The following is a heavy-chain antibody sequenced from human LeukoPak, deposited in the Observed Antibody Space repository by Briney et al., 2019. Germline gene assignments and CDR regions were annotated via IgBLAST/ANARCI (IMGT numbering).Heavy chain of an antibody. CDR2: IYSAGGT. CDR1: GFTVSNNY. D-gene: IGHD2-21*01. Sequence: GGSLRLSCAASGFTVSNNYMSWVRRAAGRGLEWVALIYSAGGTYYADSVKGRFTISRDNSKNTLHLQMNSLRAEATAVYYCVRNSGELGAWGQGTLVTVSS. V-gene: IGHV3-53*01. CDR3: VRNSGELGA. J-gene: IGHJ5*02.